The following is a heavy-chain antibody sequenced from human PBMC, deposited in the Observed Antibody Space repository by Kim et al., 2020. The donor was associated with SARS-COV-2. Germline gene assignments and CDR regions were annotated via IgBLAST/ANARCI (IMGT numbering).Heavy chain of an antibody. V-gene: IGHV3-21*01. CDR1: GFTFSSYS. CDR2: ISSSSSYI. CDR3: ARALSTVTTIYWYFDL. J-gene: IGHJ2*01. Sequence: GGSLRLSCAASGFTFSSYSMNWVRQAPGKGLEWVSSISSSSSYIYYADSVKGRFTISRDNAKNSLYLQMNSLRADDTAVYYCARALSTVTTIYWYFDLWGRGTLVTVSS. D-gene: IGHD4-17*01.